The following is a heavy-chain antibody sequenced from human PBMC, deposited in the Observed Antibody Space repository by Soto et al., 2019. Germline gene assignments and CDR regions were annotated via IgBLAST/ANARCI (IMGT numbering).Heavy chain of an antibody. D-gene: IGHD3-3*01. Sequence: GGSLRLSCAASGFTFSSYAMHWVRQAPGKGLEWVAVISYDGSNKNHADTVKGRFTISRDNSKNTLYLQMNSLRAEDTAVYYCARGYDFWSGYYYPYGMDVWGQGTTVTVSS. CDR2: ISYDGSNK. CDR3: ARGYDFWSGYYYPYGMDV. CDR1: GFTFSSYA. V-gene: IGHV3-30-3*01. J-gene: IGHJ6*02.